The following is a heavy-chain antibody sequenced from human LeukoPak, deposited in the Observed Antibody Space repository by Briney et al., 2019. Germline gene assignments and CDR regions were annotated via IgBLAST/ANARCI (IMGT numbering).Heavy chain of an antibody. J-gene: IGHJ4*02. CDR1: GGSISSFY. CDR3: ASISGSYQGPFDY. CDR2: IYYSGST. D-gene: IGHD1-26*01. V-gene: IGHV4-59*08. Sequence: SETLSLTCTVSGGSISSFYWSWIRQPPGKGLEWIGSIYYSGSTYYNPSLKSRVTISVDTSKNQFSLKLSSVTAADTAVYYCASISGSYQGPFDYWGQGTLVTVSS.